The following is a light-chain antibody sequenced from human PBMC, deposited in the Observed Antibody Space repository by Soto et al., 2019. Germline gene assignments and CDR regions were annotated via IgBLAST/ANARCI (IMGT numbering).Light chain of an antibody. J-gene: IGLJ1*01. CDR1: KSNIGNNF. V-gene: IGLV1-51*01. Sequence: QSVLTQPPSVSAAPGQKVTMSCSGTKSNIGNNFVSWYKHLPGTAPKLIIYDNSQRPSGIPDRFSGSKSGTSATLGITGLQTGDDADYYCGTWDSSLSIVVFGTGTKVT. CDR3: GTWDSSLSIVV. CDR2: DNS.